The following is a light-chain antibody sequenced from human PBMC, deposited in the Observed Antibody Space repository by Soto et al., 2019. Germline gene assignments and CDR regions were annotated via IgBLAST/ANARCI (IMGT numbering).Light chain of an antibody. CDR3: QYYSTSPVT. J-gene: IGKJ5*01. CDR2: GAS. Sequence: EVVLTQSPASLSLSPGERATRACGASQSVDSNYLAWYQQRPGLVPRLLIYGASRRATGIPDRFSGSGSGADFTLTINRLEPEDFAVYYCQYYSTSPVTFGQGTRLEIK. CDR1: QSVDSNY. V-gene: IGKV3D-20*01.